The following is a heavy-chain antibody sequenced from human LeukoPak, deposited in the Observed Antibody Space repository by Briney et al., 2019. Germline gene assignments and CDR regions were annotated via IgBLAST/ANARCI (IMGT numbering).Heavy chain of an antibody. V-gene: IGHV1-8*01. Sequence: ASVKVSCKASGYTFTSYDINWVRQATGQGLEWMGWMNPNSGNTGYAQKFQGRVTMTRNTSISTAYMELSSLRSEDTAVYYCARGATTVTPNDYWGQGTLVTVSS. J-gene: IGHJ4*02. CDR1: GYTFTSYD. CDR3: ARGATTVTPNDY. CDR2: MNPNSGNT. D-gene: IGHD4-11*01.